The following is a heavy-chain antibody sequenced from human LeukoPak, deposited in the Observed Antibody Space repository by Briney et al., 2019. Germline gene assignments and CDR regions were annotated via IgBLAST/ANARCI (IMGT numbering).Heavy chain of an antibody. V-gene: IGHV3-7*01. CDR1: GFTFSSYW. D-gene: IGHD6-13*01. Sequence: GGSLRLSCAASGFTFSSYWMSWVRQAPGKGLEWVANIKQDGSEKYYVDSVRGRFTISRDNAKNSLYLQMNSLRAEDTAVYYCARPIAAAGTANYGMDVWGQGTTVTVSS. J-gene: IGHJ6*02. CDR2: IKQDGSEK. CDR3: ARPIAAAGTANYGMDV.